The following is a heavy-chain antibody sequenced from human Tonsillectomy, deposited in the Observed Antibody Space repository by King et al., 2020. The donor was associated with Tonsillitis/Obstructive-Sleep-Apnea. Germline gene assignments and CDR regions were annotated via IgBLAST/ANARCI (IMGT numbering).Heavy chain of an antibody. D-gene: IGHD6-19*01. V-gene: IGHV3-15*01. CDR2: IKSKTDGGTT. Sequence: VQLVESGGGLIKPGGSLRLSCAASGFTFTNAWMSWVRQAPGRGLEWVGHIKSKTDGGTTDYAAPVKGRFTISRDDSKKTLYVQMNSLQSEDTAVYYCTPVMARRGGYYYYMDVWGEGTTVTVSS. CDR3: TPVMARRGGYYYYMDV. J-gene: IGHJ6*03. CDR1: GFTFTNAW.